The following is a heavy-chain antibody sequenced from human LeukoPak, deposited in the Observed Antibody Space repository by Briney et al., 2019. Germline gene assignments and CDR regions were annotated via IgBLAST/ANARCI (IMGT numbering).Heavy chain of an antibody. CDR3: ARERGLPSSSWYDY. Sequence: SSVKVSCKASGGTFSSYAISWVRQAPGQGLEWMGRIIPIFGTANYAQKFQGRVTITTDVSTSTAYMELSSLRSEDTAVYYCARERGLPSSSWYDYWGQGTLVTVSS. D-gene: IGHD6-13*01. V-gene: IGHV1-69*05. CDR1: GGTFSSYA. J-gene: IGHJ4*02. CDR2: IIPIFGTA.